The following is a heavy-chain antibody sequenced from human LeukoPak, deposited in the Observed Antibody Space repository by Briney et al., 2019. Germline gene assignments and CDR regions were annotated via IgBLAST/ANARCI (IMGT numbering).Heavy chain of an antibody. CDR3: ARVPRYGYRVVAANFDY. CDR1: GGSISSSNYY. V-gene: IGHV4-39*02. D-gene: IGHD2-15*01. J-gene: IGHJ4*02. CDR2: IYYSGST. Sequence: SETLSLTCTVSGGSISSSNYYWGWIRQPPGKGLEWIGSIYYSGSTYYNPSLKSRVTISVDTSKNHFSLKLSSVTAADTAVYYCARVPRYGYRVVAANFDYWGQGTLVTVSS.